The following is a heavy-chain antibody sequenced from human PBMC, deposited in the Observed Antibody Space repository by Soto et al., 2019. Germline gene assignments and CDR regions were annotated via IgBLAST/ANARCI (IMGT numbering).Heavy chain of an antibody. CDR1: GFTFSSYA. Sequence: EVQLLESGGGLVQPGGSLRLSCAASGFTFSSYAMSWVRQAPGKGLEWVSAISGSGGSTYYADSVKGRFTISRDNSKNTLYLQMNSLRAEYTAVYYCAKTYYDFWSGYYAFDYWGQGTLVTVSS. J-gene: IGHJ4*02. V-gene: IGHV3-23*01. CDR2: ISGSGGST. CDR3: AKTYYDFWSGYYAFDY. D-gene: IGHD3-3*01.